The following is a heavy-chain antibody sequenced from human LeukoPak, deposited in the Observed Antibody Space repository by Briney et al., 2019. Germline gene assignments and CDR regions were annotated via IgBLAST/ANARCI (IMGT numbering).Heavy chain of an antibody. CDR1: GGSISSYY. Sequence: SETLPLTCTVSGGSISSYYWTWIRQPAGKGLEWIGRLNSSGSTYNNPSLKSRVTMSVDTCKNLFSLKLSPVTAADTAGYYCAKDAVYYCSGGYYQLGYWGQGTLVTVSS. V-gene: IGHV4-4*07. D-gene: IGHD3-22*01. J-gene: IGHJ4*02. CDR3: AKDAVYYCSGGYYQLGY. CDR2: LNSSGST.